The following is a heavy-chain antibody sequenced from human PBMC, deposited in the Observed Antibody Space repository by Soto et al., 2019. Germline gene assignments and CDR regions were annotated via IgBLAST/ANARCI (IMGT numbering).Heavy chain of an antibody. J-gene: IGHJ6*02. Sequence: EVQLLESGGGLVQPGGSLRVSCVASGFTFSSYVMNWVRQAPGKGLYWVSGISGSGGSTYYADSVKGRSTISRDNSKNTLYLQMNSLSVEDTAVYYCAKGPRAPPPHDYGMDVWGQGTTVTVSS. CDR3: AKGPRAPPPHDYGMDV. CDR1: GFTFSSYV. V-gene: IGHV3-23*01. CDR2: ISGSGGST.